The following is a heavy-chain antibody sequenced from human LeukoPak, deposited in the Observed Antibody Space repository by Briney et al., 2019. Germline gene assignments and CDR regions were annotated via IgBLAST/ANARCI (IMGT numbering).Heavy chain of an antibody. CDR2: IDHTGSI. D-gene: IGHD3-10*01. CDR1: AGSFTGYS. V-gene: IGHV4-34*01. CDR3: ARGGYGPGSHYRY. Sequence: SETLSLTCAVNAGSFTGYSWSWIRQPPGKGLEWIGEIDHTGSISYNPSLRSRVTISVDTFKNQFSLTLRSVTAADRAIYYCARGGYGPGSHYRYWGQGTLVTVSS. J-gene: IGHJ4*02.